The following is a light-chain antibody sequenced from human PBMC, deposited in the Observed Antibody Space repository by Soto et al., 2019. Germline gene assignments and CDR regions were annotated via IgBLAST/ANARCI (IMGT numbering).Light chain of an antibody. CDR2: GAS. CDR1: QGVSSN. Sequence: EIVLTQSPGTLSLSPGERATLSCRASQGVSSNLAWYQQKPGQAPRLLIYGASTRATGVPARFSGSGSGTDFTLTISSLQSGDFAVYYCQQYNNWPPITFGQGTRLEIK. CDR3: QQYNNWPPIT. J-gene: IGKJ5*01. V-gene: IGKV3-15*01.